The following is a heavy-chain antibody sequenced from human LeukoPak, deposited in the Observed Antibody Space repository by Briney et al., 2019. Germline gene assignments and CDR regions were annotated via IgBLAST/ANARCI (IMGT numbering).Heavy chain of an antibody. Sequence: SVKVSCKAPGGTFSSYAISWVRQAPGQGLEWMGGIIPIFGTANYAQKFQGRVTITTDESTSTAYMELSSLRSEDTAVYYCARTMYSSSWYGWFDPWGQGTLVTVSS. CDR2: IIPIFGTA. J-gene: IGHJ5*02. CDR3: ARTMYSSSWYGWFDP. CDR1: GGTFSSYA. D-gene: IGHD6-13*01. V-gene: IGHV1-69*05.